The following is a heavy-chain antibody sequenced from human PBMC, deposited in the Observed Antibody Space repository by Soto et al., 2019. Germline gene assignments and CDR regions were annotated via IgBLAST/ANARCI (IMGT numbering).Heavy chain of an antibody. V-gene: IGHV3-30*18. Sequence: QVQLVESGGGVVQPGRSLRLSCAASGFTFSSYGMHWVRQAPGKGLEWVAVISYDGSNKYYADSVKGRFTICRDNSKNTLYLQMNSLRAEDTAVYYCAKERVRSSGGDCYNYWGQGTLVTVSS. CDR1: GFTFSSYG. CDR2: ISYDGSNK. D-gene: IGHD2-21*02. J-gene: IGHJ4*02. CDR3: AKERVRSSGGDCYNY.